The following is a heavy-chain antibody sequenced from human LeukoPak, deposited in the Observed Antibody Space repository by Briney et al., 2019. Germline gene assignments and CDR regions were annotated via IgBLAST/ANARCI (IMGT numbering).Heavy chain of an antibody. CDR1: GFTFTRYD. V-gene: IGHV1-8*01. Sequence: ASVKVSCKASGFTFTRYDINWVRQASGQGLEWMGWMNPNNGNTGYAQKFQGRVTMTTDTSTSTAYMELRSLRSDDTAVYYCARVWSAGYCSSTSCYMVYDYWGQGTLVTVSS. J-gene: IGHJ4*02. CDR2: MNPNNGNT. D-gene: IGHD2-2*02. CDR3: ARVWSAGYCSSTSCYMVYDY.